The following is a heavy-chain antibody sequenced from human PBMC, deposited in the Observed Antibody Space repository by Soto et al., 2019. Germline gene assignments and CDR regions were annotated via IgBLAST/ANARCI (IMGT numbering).Heavy chain of an antibody. J-gene: IGHJ4*02. CDR3: ARMARLPDS. CDR1: GFNFRDHY. Sequence: QVPLVESGGGLVKPGGSLRLSCVAASGFNFRDHYMNWIRQAPGKGLEWVSYMSGSGADVNYADSVRGRFTMSRDNAQNSLFLQMNSLRVEDTAVYYCARMARLPDSWGQGTLVTVSS. V-gene: IGHV3-11*01. CDR2: MSGSGADV. D-gene: IGHD2-21*01.